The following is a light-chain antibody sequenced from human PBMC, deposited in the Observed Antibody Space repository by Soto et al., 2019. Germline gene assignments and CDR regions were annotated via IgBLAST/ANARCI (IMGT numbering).Light chain of an antibody. V-gene: IGLV2-14*01. CDR3: SSYTSSSTRV. CDR2: EVS. Sequence: QSALTQPASVSGSPGQSTTISCTGTSSDVGGYNYVSWYQQHPGKAPKLMIYEVSNRPSGVSNRFSGSKSGNTASLTISGLHAEDEADYYCSSYTSSSTRVFGGGTKLTVL. CDR1: SSDVGGYNY. J-gene: IGLJ3*02.